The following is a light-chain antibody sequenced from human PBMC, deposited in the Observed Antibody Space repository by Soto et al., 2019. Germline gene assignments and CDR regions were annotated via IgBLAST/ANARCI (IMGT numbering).Light chain of an antibody. CDR3: QQRSNWPPLLT. CDR2: DAS. CDR1: QSVSSY. J-gene: IGKJ4*01. V-gene: IGKV3-11*01. Sequence: EIVLTQSPATLSLSPGERATLSCRASQSVSSYLAWYQRKPGQAPRLLIYDASNRATGIPARFSGSGSGTDFALTISSLEPEDFAVYCCQQRSNWPPLLTFGGGTKVEIK.